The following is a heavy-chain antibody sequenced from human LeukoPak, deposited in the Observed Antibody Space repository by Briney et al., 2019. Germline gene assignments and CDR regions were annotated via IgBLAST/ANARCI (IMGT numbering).Heavy chain of an antibody. CDR2: IYTSGST. J-gene: IGHJ5*02. CDR1: GGSISSYY. CDR3: ARDLGVDCSGGSCYSLGDNWFDP. D-gene: IGHD2-15*01. Sequence: PSETLSLTCTVSGGSISSYYWSWIRQPAGKGLEWIGRIYTSGSTNHNPSLKSRVTMSVDTSKNQFSLKLSSVTAADTAVYYCARDLGVDCSGGSCYSLGDNWFDPWGQGTLVTVSS. V-gene: IGHV4-4*07.